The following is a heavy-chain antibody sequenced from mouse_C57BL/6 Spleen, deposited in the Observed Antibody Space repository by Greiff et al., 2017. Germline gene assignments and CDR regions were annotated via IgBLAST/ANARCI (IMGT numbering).Heavy chain of an antibody. CDR1: GFTFSSYA. CDR3: TRKGAYYSHYGAMDY. Sequence: EVKVVESGEGLVKPGGSLKLSCAASGFTFSSYAMSWVRQTPEKRLEWVAYISSGGYYIYYADTVKGRFTISRDNARNTLYLQMSSLKSENTAMYYCTRKGAYYSHYGAMDYWGQGTSVTVSS. V-gene: IGHV5-9-1*02. CDR2: ISSGGYYI. D-gene: IGHD2-5*01. J-gene: IGHJ4*01.